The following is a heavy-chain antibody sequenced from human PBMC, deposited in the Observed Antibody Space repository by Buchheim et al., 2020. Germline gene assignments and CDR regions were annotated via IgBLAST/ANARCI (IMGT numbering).Heavy chain of an antibody. CDR2: IYYSGST. D-gene: IGHD6-6*01. V-gene: IGHV4-61*01. CDR1: GGSVSSGSYY. CDR3: AREGRRGIAARRNFDY. J-gene: IGHJ4*02. Sequence: QVQLQESGPGLVKPSETLSLTCTVSGGSVSSGSYYWSWIRQPPGKGLEWIGYIYYSGSTNYNPSLKSRVTISVDTSTNQFSLKLSSVTAADTAVYYCAREGRRGIAARRNFDYWGQGTL.